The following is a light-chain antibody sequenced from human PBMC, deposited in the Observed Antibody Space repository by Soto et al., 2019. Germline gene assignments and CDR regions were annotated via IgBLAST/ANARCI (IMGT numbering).Light chain of an antibody. CDR2: EVS. V-gene: IGLV2-14*01. J-gene: IGLJ1*01. Sequence: LTQPASVSGSPGQSITISCTGTSSDVGGYNYVSWYQQHPGKAPKLMIYEVSNRPPGVSNRFSGSKSGNTASLTISGLQAEDEADYYCSSYTSSSTLDVFGTGTKVTVL. CDR3: SSYTSSSTLDV. CDR1: SSDVGGYNY.